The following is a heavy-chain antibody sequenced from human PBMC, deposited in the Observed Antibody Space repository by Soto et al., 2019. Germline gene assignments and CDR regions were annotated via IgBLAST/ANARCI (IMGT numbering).Heavy chain of an antibody. Sequence: GGSLRLSCAASGFTFSSYAMSWVRQAPGKGLEWVSAISGSGGSTYYADSVKGRFTISRDNSKNTLYLQMNSLRAEDTAVYYCANPIAVAGNCYWGQGTLVTVSS. J-gene: IGHJ4*02. V-gene: IGHV3-23*01. CDR2: ISGSGGST. D-gene: IGHD6-19*01. CDR3: ANPIAVAGNCY. CDR1: GFTFSSYA.